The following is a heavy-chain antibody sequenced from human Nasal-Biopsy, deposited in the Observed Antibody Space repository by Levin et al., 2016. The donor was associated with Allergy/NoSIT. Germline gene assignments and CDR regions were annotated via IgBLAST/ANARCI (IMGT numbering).Heavy chain of an antibody. CDR1: NASISSYY. Sequence: ESLKISCTVSNASISSYYWSWIRQSPGKGLEWIGYVFFSGVTKYSSSLNSRVAISIDTSRNQFSLQLTSVTAADTAVYYCARRNYDSGGYFFDVWGQGRLVSVSS. V-gene: IGHV4-59*01. J-gene: IGHJ4*02. CDR2: VFFSGVT. D-gene: IGHD6-19*01. CDR3: ARRNYDSGGYFFDV.